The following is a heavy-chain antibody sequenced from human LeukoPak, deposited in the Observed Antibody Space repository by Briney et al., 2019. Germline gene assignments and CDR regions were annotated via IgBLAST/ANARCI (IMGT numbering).Heavy chain of an antibody. J-gene: IGHJ4*02. V-gene: IGHV4-34*01. Sequence: SETLSLTCAVYGGSFSGYYWSWIRQPPGKGLEGIGEINHSGRTNNNPSLKSRVTISVDTSKNQFSLKLSSVTAADTAVYYCARSHYDSGSDVGYWGQGTLVIVSS. D-gene: IGHD3-10*01. CDR3: ARSHYDSGSDVGY. CDR1: GGSFSGYY. CDR2: INHSGRT.